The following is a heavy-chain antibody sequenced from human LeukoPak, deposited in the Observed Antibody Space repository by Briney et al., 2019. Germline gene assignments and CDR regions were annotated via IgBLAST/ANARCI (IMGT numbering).Heavy chain of an antibody. CDR2: IYYSGST. V-gene: IGHV4-59*01. J-gene: IGHJ5*02. CDR3: ARAKLGYCSGGSCYSSGNWFDP. Sequence: SETLSLTCIVSGGSISSYYWSWIRQPPGKGLEWIGYIYYSGSTNYNPSLKSRVTISVDTSKNQFSLKLSSVTAADTAVYYCARAKLGYCSGGSCYSSGNWFDPWGQGTLVTVSS. D-gene: IGHD2-15*01. CDR1: GGSISSYY.